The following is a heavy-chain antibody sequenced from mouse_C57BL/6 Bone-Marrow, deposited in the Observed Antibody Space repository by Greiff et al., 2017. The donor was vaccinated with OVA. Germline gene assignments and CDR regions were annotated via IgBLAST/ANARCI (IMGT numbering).Heavy chain of an antibody. Sequence: VQLQQPGAELVKPGASVKLSCKASGYTFTSYWMHWVKQRPGQGLEWIGMIHPNSGSTNYNEKFKSKATLTVDKSSSTAYMQLSSLTSEDSAVYYCARWDYYDYDWCAYGGQGTLVTVSA. D-gene: IGHD2-4*01. CDR3: ARWDYYDYDWCAY. V-gene: IGHV1-64*01. CDR2: IHPNSGST. CDR1: GYTFTSYW. J-gene: IGHJ3*01.